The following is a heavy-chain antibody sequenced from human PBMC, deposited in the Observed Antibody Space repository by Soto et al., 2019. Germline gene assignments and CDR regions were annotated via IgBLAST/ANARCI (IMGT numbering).Heavy chain of an antibody. CDR2: IIPIVGIV. D-gene: IGHD2-2*01. CDR3: ARDLGQSGRVLPAPNWFDP. J-gene: IGHJ5*02. Sequence: QVQLVQSGAEVKKPGSSVKVSCKASGGTFGSYTINWVRQAPGQGLEWMGRIIPIVGIVNYAKKLQGRVTITADKSTSTAYMELSSLRSEDTARYYCARDLGQSGRVLPAPNWFDPWGQGTLVTVSS. CDR1: GGTFGSYT. V-gene: IGHV1-69*08.